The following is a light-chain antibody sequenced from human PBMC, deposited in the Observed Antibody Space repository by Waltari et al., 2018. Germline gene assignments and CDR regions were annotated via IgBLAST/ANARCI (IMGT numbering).Light chain of an antibody. Sequence: EIVLTQSPDTLSLSPGERATLSCRASQTVRSFLAWYQQKPGQAPRLLIFDASSRAPGIPAKFRGSGSGTDFTLTVSNLEPEDFAVYYCLQRSNWPYTFGQGTRVEIK. J-gene: IGKJ2*01. V-gene: IGKV3-11*01. CDR3: LQRSNWPYT. CDR2: DAS. CDR1: QTVRSF.